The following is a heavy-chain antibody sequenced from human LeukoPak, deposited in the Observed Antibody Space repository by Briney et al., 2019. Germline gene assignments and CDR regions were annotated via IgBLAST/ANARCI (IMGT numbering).Heavy chain of an antibody. Sequence: PSETLSLTCTVSGGSITSSSYYWGWIRQPPGKGLEWIGSVYYSGNTYYNSSLKSRVTISVDTSKNQFSLKLSSVTAADTAVYYCARDRIAVADPPNWFDPWGQGTLVTVSS. J-gene: IGHJ5*02. V-gene: IGHV4-39*07. CDR1: GGSITSSSYY. CDR2: VYYSGNT. CDR3: ARDRIAVADPPNWFDP. D-gene: IGHD6-19*01.